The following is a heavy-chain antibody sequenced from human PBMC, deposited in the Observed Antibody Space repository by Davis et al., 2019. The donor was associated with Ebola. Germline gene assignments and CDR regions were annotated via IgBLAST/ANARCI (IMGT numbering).Heavy chain of an antibody. CDR1: GYTFTNYG. CDR3: AEIYWVRYGMDV. V-gene: IGHV1-18*04. CDR2: INPHNGNT. Sequence: ASVKVSCKASGYTFTNYGITWVRQAPGQGLEWMGWINPHNGNTHYAQNVQGRVTMTTDTSTSTAYMEVGSLKSDDTAVYYCAEIYWVRYGMDVWGQGTTVTVSS. D-gene: IGHD2-8*02. J-gene: IGHJ6*02.